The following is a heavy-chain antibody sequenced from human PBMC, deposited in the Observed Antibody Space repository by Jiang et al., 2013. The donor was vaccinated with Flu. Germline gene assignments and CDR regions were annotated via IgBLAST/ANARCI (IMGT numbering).Heavy chain of an antibody. D-gene: IGHD3-3*01. Sequence: QIDGETTDYAPPVKGRFTISRDDSKNTLYLQMNSLKTEDTAVYYCNTGGVAFLATIDYWGQGTLVTVSS. J-gene: IGHJ4*02. CDR2: QIDGETT. V-gene: IGHV3-15*01. CDR3: NTGGVAFLATIDY.